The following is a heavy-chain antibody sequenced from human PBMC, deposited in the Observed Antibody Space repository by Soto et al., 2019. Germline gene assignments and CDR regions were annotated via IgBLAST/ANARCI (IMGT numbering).Heavy chain of an antibody. D-gene: IGHD4-17*01. Sequence: EVQLLESGGGLVQPGGSLRLSCAASGFTFSSYAMSWVRQAPGKGLEWVATISGSGVGTYYADSVKGRFTISRDNSKNTLYLQMNSLRGEDTAVYYCANSYGDFIGWFDPWGQGTLVIVSS. V-gene: IGHV3-23*01. CDR2: ISGSGVGT. CDR3: ANSYGDFIGWFDP. CDR1: GFTFSSYA. J-gene: IGHJ5*02.